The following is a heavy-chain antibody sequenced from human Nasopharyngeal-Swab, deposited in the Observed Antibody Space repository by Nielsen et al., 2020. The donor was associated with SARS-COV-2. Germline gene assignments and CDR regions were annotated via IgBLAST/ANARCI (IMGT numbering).Heavy chain of an antibody. CDR3: ASTPLDSSGYYYAFHY. V-gene: IGHV3-30-3*01. CDR2: ISYDGSNK. CDR1: GFTFSRYT. J-gene: IGHJ4*02. Sequence: GESLKNSCAASGFTFSRYTMHWVRQAPGKGLEWVAVISYDGSNKYYADSVKGRFTISRDISKNTLYLQMNSLRAEDTAVFYCASTPLDSSGYYYAFHYWGRGTLVTVSS. D-gene: IGHD3-22*01.